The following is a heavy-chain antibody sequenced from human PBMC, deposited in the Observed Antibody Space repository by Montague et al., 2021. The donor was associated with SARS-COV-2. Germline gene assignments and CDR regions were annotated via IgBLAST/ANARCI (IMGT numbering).Heavy chain of an antibody. J-gene: IGHJ3*02. V-gene: IGHV4-59*01. Sequence: SETLSLTCTVSGGSISSYYWSWMRQPPGKGLEWIGYIYYSGSTNYNPSLKSRVTISLDTSKNQFSLKLNSVTAADTAVYYCARGSYGPDAFGIWGRGTMVTVSS. CDR2: IYYSGST. CDR1: GGSISSYY. CDR3: ARGSYGPDAFGI. D-gene: IGHD5-18*01.